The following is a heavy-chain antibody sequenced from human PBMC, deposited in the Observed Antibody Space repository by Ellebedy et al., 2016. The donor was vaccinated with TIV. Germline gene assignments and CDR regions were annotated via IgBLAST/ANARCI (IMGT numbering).Heavy chain of an antibody. D-gene: IGHD5-18*01. CDR1: GFTFSSYA. V-gene: IGHV3-23*01. J-gene: IGHJ4*02. CDR2: ISGSGGST. CDR3: AKVAVDTAMVHDY. Sequence: GESLKISXAASGFTFSSYAMSWVRQAPGKGLEWVSAISGSGGSTYYADSVKGRFTISRDNSKNTLYLQMNSLRAEDTAVYYCAKVAVDTAMVHDYWGQGTLVTVSS.